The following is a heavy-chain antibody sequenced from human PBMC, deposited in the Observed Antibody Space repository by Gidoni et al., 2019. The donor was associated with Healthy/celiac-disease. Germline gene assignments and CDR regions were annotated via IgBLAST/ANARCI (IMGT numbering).Heavy chain of an antibody. Sequence: EAKKPGSSVKVSCKASGGIFSSYAISWVRQAPGQGLEWMGGIIPIFGTANYAQKFQGRVTITADESTSTAYMKLSSLRSEDTAVYYCARETGYNLPYFDYWGQGTLVTVSS. V-gene: IGHV1-69*01. D-gene: IGHD5-12*01. J-gene: IGHJ4*02. CDR2: IIPIFGTA. CDR1: GGIFSSYA. CDR3: ARETGYNLPYFDY.